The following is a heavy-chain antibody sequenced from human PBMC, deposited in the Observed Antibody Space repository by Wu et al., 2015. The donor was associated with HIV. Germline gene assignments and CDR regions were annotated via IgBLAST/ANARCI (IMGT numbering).Heavy chain of an antibody. CDR3: ARRVPEWELNYVLEIY. Sequence: QVQLQESGPGLVKPSETLSLTCTVSGGSISSYYWSWIRQPAGKGLEWIGRIYTSGSTNYNPSLKSRVTMSVTRPRNQFYPEAEALGDRRGHGPCITVARRVPEWELNYVLEIYWGQERWSPSP. CDR2: IYTSGST. V-gene: IGHV4-4*07. CDR1: GGSISSYY. J-gene: IGHJ4*01. D-gene: IGHD1-26*01.